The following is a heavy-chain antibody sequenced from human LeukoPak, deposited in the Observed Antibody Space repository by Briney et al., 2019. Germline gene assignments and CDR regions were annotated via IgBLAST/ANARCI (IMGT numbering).Heavy chain of an antibody. CDR1: GFTFDDYA. Sequence: PGRSLRLSCAASGFTFDDYAMHWVRQAPGKGLEWVSGISWNSGSIGYADSVKGRFTISRDNAKNTLYLQMNSLRAEDTAVYYCARPFDYWGQGTLVTVSS. CDR3: ARPFDY. CDR2: ISWNSGSI. J-gene: IGHJ4*02. V-gene: IGHV3-9*01.